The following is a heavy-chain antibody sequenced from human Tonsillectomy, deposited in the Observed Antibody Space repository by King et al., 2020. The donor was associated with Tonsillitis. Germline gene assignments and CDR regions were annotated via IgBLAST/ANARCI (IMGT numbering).Heavy chain of an antibody. J-gene: IGHJ5*02. CDR2: IIPILGIA. CDR3: ARVTSYSRGWYGGWFDP. V-gene: IGHV1-69*09. Sequence: QLVQSGAEVKKPGSSVKVSCKASGGTFSSYAISWVRQAPGQVLEWMGRIIPILGIAHYAQKFQGRVSITADKSTSIVYMDLSSLRSEDTAIFYCARVTSYSRGWYGGWFDPWGQGTLVTVSS. CDR1: GGTFSSYA. D-gene: IGHD6-19*01.